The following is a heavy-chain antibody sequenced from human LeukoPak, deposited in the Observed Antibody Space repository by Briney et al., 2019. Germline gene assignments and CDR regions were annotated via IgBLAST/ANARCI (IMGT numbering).Heavy chain of an antibody. CDR2: ISSSGSTI. Sequence: GGSLRLSCAASGFTFSSYAMSWVRQAPGKGLEWVSYISSSGSTIYYADSVKGRFTISRDNAKNSLYLQMNSLRAEDTAVYYCAREEWAVTRSFDYWGQGTLVTVSS. D-gene: IGHD4-17*01. CDR1: GFTFSSYA. CDR3: AREEWAVTRSFDY. J-gene: IGHJ4*02. V-gene: IGHV3-48*04.